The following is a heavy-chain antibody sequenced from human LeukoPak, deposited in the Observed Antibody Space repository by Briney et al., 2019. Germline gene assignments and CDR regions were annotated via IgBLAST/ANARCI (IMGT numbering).Heavy chain of an antibody. V-gene: IGHV1-69*06. J-gene: IGHJ6*03. CDR2: FVPLFNTA. CDR1: GGSFSSFA. Sequence: SVKVSCKASGGSFSSFAISWVRQAPGQGLEWMGGFVPLFNTANYAQKFQDRVRITADKSTSTAYMELSSLRSEDTAVYYCYAAKATSPDYMDVWGKGTTVTISS. CDR3: YAAKATSPDYMDV. D-gene: IGHD1-1*01.